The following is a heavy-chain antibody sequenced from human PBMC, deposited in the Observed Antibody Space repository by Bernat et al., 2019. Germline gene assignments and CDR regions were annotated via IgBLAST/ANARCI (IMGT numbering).Heavy chain of an antibody. CDR2: TYYRSKWYN. J-gene: IGHJ4*02. CDR3: AKDRFSAVAGNKRSFEY. Sequence: QVQLQQSGPGLVKPSQTLSLTCAISGDSVSSNSAAWNWIRQSPSRGLEWLGRTYYRSKWYNDYAVSVKSRITINPDTSKNQFSLQLNSVTPKDTAVYYCAKDRFSAVAGNKRSFEYWGQRTLVTVPS. CDR1: GDSVSSNSAA. V-gene: IGHV6-1*01. D-gene: IGHD6-19*01.